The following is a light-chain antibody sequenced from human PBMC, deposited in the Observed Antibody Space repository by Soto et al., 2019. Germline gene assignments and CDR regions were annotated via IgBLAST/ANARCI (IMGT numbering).Light chain of an antibody. CDR2: GAS. V-gene: IGKV3-20*01. Sequence: EIVLTQSPGTLSLSPGERATLSCRASQSVSSSYLAWYQQKPGQAPRLLIYGASSRATGIPDRFIGSGSGTDFTLTIIRLEPEDFAVYYCQQYGNTPYTFGQGTKLEIK. J-gene: IGKJ2*01. CDR3: QQYGNTPYT. CDR1: QSVSSSY.